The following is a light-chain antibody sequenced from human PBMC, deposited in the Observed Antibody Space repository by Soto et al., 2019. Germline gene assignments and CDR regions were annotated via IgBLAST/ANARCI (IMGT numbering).Light chain of an antibody. J-gene: IGKJ5*01. CDR1: QSVSSN. CDR3: EVYHNWPIT. V-gene: IGKV3-15*01. Sequence: EIVMTQSPATLSVSPGESATLSCRASQSVSSNLAWHQQKPGQAPRILMYDASTRATGISARFSGSGSGTEFTLTISSLQCEDFAVYYCEVYHNWPITFGQGTRLEIK. CDR2: DAS.